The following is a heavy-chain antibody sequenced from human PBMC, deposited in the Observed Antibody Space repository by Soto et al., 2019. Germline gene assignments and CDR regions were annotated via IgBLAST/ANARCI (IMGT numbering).Heavy chain of an antibody. D-gene: IGHD6-6*01. J-gene: IGHJ1*01. V-gene: IGHV4-34*01. CDR2: INHSGRT. Sequence: SETLPLTCAFYGGSCSGYYWIWIRQPPGKGLEWIGEINHSGRTTYSPSLKSRVAMSVDKSNNQFSLKLNSVTAADTAMYYCARAAVATRCFEFWGQGALVTVSS. CDR1: GGSCSGYY. CDR3: ARAAVATRCFEF.